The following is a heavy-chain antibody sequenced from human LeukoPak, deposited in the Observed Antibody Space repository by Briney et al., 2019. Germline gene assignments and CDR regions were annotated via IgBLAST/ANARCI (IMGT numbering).Heavy chain of an antibody. CDR3: AKDGGSSSWHFDY. V-gene: IGHV3-48*04. Sequence: GGSLRLSCAASGFTFDSYAMNWVRQAPGKGLEWLSHLSTGSSVIYYADSVKGRFTISRDNARKSLYLQMNSLRAEDTAVYYCAKDGGSSSWHFDYWGQGTLVTVSS. CDR2: LSTGSSVI. D-gene: IGHD6-13*01. J-gene: IGHJ4*02. CDR1: GFTFDSYA.